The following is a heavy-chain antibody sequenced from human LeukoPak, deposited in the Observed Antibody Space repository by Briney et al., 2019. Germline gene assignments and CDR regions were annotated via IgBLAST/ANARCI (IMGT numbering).Heavy chain of an antibody. J-gene: IGHJ4*02. D-gene: IGHD6-13*01. V-gene: IGHV4-39*01. CDR1: GGSISSSSYS. CDR3: ARRSSWASDY. CDR2: IYYSGST. Sequence: SETLSLTCTVSGGSISSSSYSWGWIRQPPGKGLEWIGSIYYSGSTYYNPSLKSRVTISVDTSKNQFSLKLSSVTAADTAVYYCARRSSWASDYWGQGTLVTVSS.